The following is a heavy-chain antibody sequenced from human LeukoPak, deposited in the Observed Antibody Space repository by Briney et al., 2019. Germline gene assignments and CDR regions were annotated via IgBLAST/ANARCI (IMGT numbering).Heavy chain of an antibody. D-gene: IGHD6-13*01. J-gene: IGHJ4*02. Sequence: SETLTLTCTVSGGSISSYYWSWIRQPPGKGLEWIGYIYCSGSTKYYPSLKSRVTISVDTSKNQFSLKLSSVTAADTAVYYCAIAPGIAAAGYFDYWGKETRVPVSS. CDR1: GGSISSYY. CDR2: IYCSGST. CDR3: AIAPGIAAAGYFDY. V-gene: IGHV4-59*01.